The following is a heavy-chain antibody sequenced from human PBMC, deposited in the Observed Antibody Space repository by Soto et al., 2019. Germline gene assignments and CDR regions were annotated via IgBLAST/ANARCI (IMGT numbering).Heavy chain of an antibody. CDR1: GDSISNSRFY. Sequence: SETLSLTCSVSGDSISNSRFYWGWIRQPPGKGLEWIGSIYYSGTSSYNPSLKSRVTLSVDTSKKQLSLRLSSVTAADTAVYYCARLHCDSPNCVPLDPWGQGTLVTVSS. J-gene: IGHJ5*02. V-gene: IGHV4-39*01. D-gene: IGHD2-2*01. CDR2: IYYSGTS. CDR3: ARLHCDSPNCVPLDP.